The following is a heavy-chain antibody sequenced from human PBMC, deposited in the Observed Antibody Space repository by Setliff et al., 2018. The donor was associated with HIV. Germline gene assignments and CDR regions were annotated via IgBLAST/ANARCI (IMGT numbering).Heavy chain of an antibody. CDR3: ARGRSDFNYWSFGWFDP. CDR1: GGSISSGGYY. V-gene: IGHV4-31*03. Sequence: PSETLSLTCTVSGGSISSGGYYWSWIRQHPGKGLEWIRYIYYSGSTYYNPSLKSRVTISVDTSKNQFSLKLSSVTAADTAVYYCARGRSDFNYWSFGWFDPWGQGRPVTVSS. D-gene: IGHD1-1*01. CDR2: IYYSGST. J-gene: IGHJ5*02.